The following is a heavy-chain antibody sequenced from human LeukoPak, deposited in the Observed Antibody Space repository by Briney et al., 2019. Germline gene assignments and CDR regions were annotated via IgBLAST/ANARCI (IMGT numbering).Heavy chain of an antibody. CDR1: GFTFSGFA. J-gene: IGHJ6*01. D-gene: IGHD1-26*01. CDR2: ISGSGDNT. CDR3: AKMKGHPLPKYYMDV. V-gene: IGHV3-23*01. Sequence: GGSLRLSCAASGFTFSGFAMSWVRRTPGKGLEWVSGISGSGDNTLYADSAKGRFTISRDNSKNTLYLEMNSLRAEDTAIYYCAKMKGHPLPKYYMDVWGQGTTVTVSS.